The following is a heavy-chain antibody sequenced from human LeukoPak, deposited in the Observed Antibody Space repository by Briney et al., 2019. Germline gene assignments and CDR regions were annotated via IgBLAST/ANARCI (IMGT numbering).Heavy chain of an antibody. CDR1: GGSFSGYY. Sequence: SETLSLTCAVYGGSFSGYYWNWIRQPPGKGLEWIGELNHSGSTNYNPSLKSRVTISVDTSKNQISPKLSSVTAADTAVYYCARGRRRVVVPAATNWFDPWGQGTLVTVSS. CDR3: ARGRRRVVVPAATNWFDP. J-gene: IGHJ5*02. D-gene: IGHD2-2*01. V-gene: IGHV4-34*01. CDR2: LNHSGST.